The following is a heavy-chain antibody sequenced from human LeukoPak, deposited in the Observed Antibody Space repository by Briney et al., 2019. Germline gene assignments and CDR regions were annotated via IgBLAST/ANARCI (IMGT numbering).Heavy chain of an antibody. V-gene: IGHV1-46*01. CDR2: INPSGGST. CDR1: GYTFTSYY. J-gene: IGHJ3*02. D-gene: IGHD3-9*01. CDR3: ARGPGNGRYFDWLRTGDAFDI. Sequence: ASVKVSCKASGYTFTSYYMHWVRQAPGQGLEWMGIINPSGGSTSYAQKFQGRVTMTRDTSTSTAYMELSSLRSEDTAVYYCARGPGNGRYFDWLRTGDAFDIWGQGTMVTVSS.